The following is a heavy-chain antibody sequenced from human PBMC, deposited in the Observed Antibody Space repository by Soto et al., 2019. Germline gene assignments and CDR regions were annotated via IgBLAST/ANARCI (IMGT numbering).Heavy chain of an antibody. Sequence: GGSLRLSCAASGFTFSSYSMNWVRQAPGKGLEWVSYISSSSSTIYYADSVKGRFTISRDNAKNSLYLQMNSLRAEDTAVYYCARDGETHLYYGSGSYSVGFDPWGQGTLVTVSS. CDR2: ISSSSSTI. CDR3: ARDGETHLYYGSGSYSVGFDP. D-gene: IGHD3-10*01. J-gene: IGHJ5*02. CDR1: GFTFSSYS. V-gene: IGHV3-48*01.